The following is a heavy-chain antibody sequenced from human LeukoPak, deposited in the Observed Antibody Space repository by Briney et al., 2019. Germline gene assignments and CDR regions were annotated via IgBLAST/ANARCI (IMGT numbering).Heavy chain of an antibody. Sequence: GGSLRLSCAASGFTFSNSDFHWVRQAAGKGLEWVSAIGAGYDTYYPDSVKGRSTMSRDNAKSSLYLQMNSLRDGDTAVYYCAREVLDSTSSFWYFDLWGRGTLVIVSS. CDR1: GFTFSNSD. V-gene: IGHV3-13*01. CDR2: IGAGYDT. D-gene: IGHD6-6*01. J-gene: IGHJ2*01. CDR3: AREVLDSTSSFWYFDL.